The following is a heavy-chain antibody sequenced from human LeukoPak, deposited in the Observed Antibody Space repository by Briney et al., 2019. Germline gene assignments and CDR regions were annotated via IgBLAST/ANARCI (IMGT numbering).Heavy chain of an antibody. CDR1: GGSISSGGYY. V-gene: IGHV4-31*03. CDR2: IYYSGST. J-gene: IGHJ4*02. CDR3: ARSRYSSSWTDDPFDY. Sequence: SETLSLTCTVSGGSISSGGYYWSWIRQHPGKGLEWIGYIYYSGSTYYNPSLKSRVTISADTSKNQFSLKLSSVTAADTAVYYCARSRYSSSWTDDPFDYWGQGTLVTVSP. D-gene: IGHD6-13*01.